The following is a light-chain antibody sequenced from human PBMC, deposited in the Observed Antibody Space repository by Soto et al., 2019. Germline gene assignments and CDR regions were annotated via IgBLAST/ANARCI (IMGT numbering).Light chain of an antibody. CDR3: QQYGSSQT. J-gene: IGKJ2*01. CDR1: QSVSSSY. CDR2: GAS. V-gene: IGKV3-20*01. Sequence: EIVLTQSPGTLSLSPGERTTLSCRGSQSVSSSYLAWYQQKPGQSPRLLIYGASNRATGIPDRFSGSGSGTDYTLAISRLEPEDFALYYCQQYGSSQTFGQGTKLEIK.